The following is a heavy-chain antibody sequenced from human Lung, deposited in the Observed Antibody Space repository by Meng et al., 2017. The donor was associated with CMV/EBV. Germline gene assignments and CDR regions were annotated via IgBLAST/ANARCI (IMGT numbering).Heavy chain of an antibody. CDR3: ARVVVHYYARGDNADYSDY. Sequence: FNHYGLIWVRPVPGIRLEWVGGLSAYSGNTNYAQKIQDTVTMNTRTSSNTAYLELRSLRSVDTAIYYCARVVVHYYARGDNADYSDYWGQGTLVTVSS. J-gene: IGHJ4*02. V-gene: IGHV1-18*04. D-gene: IGHD3-10*02. CDR1: FNHYG. CDR2: LSAYSGNT.